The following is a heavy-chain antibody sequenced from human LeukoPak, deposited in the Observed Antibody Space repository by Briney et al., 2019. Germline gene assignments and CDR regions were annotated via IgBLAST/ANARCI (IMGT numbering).Heavy chain of an antibody. V-gene: IGHV1-3*01. J-gene: IGHJ4*02. CDR3: ARWYYDSSGYYSPHFDY. CDR2: INVGNGNT. D-gene: IGHD3-22*01. Sequence: ASVKVSCKASGYTFTSYAMHWVRQAPGQRLEWMGWINVGNGNTKYSQKFQGRVTITRDTSASTAYMELSSLRSEDTAVYYCARWYYDSSGYYSPHFDYWGQGTLVTVSS. CDR1: GYTFTSYA.